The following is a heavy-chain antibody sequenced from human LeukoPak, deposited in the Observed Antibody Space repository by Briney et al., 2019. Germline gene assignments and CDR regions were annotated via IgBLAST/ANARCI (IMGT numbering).Heavy chain of an antibody. D-gene: IGHD6-19*01. Sequence: GGSLSLSCAVSGFSVSSFVMSWVRQAPGKGLEWISAISVDGETPYYADSVKGRFIISRDNSKNTLYLQLSSLRAEDTAVYYCAQGYSSDWYPYWGQGSLVSVSS. CDR3: AQGYSSDWYPY. CDR1: GFSVSSFV. J-gene: IGHJ4*02. V-gene: IGHV3-23*01. CDR2: ISVDGETP.